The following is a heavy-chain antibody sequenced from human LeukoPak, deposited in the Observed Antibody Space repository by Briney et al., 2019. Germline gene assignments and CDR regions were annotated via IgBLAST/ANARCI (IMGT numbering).Heavy chain of an antibody. CDR2: ISHTGLT. V-gene: IGHV4-34*01. D-gene: IGHD1-1*01. CDR3: ARVPDITARPCDT. CDR1: GGSFSGYY. J-gene: IGHJ5*02. Sequence: SEALSLTCAVYGGSFSGYYWTLIRQTPGKGLEWIGEISHTGLTGSNPSLKSRVTIFVDSSKKQFSLRMTSVTAADTGVYYCARVPDITARPCDTWGPGTLDTVSS.